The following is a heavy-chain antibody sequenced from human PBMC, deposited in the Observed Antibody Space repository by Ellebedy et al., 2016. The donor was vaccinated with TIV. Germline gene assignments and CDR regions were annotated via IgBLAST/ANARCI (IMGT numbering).Heavy chain of an antibody. CDR2: IRSMSGSTI. D-gene: IGHD4-23*01. Sequence: PGGSLRLSCAASGFTFSTYSMNWVRQAPGKGLAWISYIRSMSGSTIFYADSVKGRFTISRDNAQDSLSLQMNSLRDEDTAVYYCARDLRGSYSQGIDYWGQGTLVTVSS. CDR3: ARDLRGSYSQGIDY. CDR1: GFTFSTYS. J-gene: IGHJ4*02. V-gene: IGHV3-48*02.